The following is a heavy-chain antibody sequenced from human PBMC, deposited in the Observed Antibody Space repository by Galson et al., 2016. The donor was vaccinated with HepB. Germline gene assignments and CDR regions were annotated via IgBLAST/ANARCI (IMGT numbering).Heavy chain of an antibody. V-gene: IGHV3-7*02. J-gene: IGHJ4*01. CDR3: AATTVGSGGTRRFDH. Sequence: SLRLSCAASGFTFSSYDMSWVRQAPGKGLEWVANVSPNGGEEYYVDSVKGRFTISRDNAGTSLFLQMDSLRVDDTAVYYCAATTVGSGGTRRFDHWGHGILVTVSS. D-gene: IGHD4-11*01. CDR1: GFTFSSYD. CDR2: VSPNGGEE.